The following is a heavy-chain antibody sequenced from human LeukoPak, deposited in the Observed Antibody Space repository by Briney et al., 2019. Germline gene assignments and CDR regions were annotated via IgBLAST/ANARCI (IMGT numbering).Heavy chain of an antibody. Sequence: GGSLRLSCAASGFTFSSYWMSWVRQAPGKGLEWVANIKQDGSEKYYVDSVKGRFTISRDNAKNSLYLQINSLRAEDTAVYYCAREFGKVTGTRYFDYWGQGTLVTVSS. CDR3: AREFGKVTGTRYFDY. CDR2: IKQDGSEK. CDR1: GFTFSSYW. V-gene: IGHV3-7*01. J-gene: IGHJ4*02. D-gene: IGHD2-2*01.